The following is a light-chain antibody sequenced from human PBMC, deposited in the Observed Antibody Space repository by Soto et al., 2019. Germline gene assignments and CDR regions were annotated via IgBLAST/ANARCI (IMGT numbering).Light chain of an antibody. J-gene: IGKJ1*01. CDR3: QHYDTFSWT. CDR1: QDIDIS. CDR2: ADS. Sequence: DIQSTQSPSTLSASVGDRVTITCRASQDIDISLAWFQQRPGQAPKLLIFADSGLASGVPSTFSGSGSGTEFTLTIGSVQPDDFATYFCQHYDTFSWTFGQGTKVDIK. V-gene: IGKV1-5*01.